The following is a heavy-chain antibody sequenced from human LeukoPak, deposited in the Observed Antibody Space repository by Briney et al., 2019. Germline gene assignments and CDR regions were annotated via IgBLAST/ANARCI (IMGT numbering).Heavy chain of an antibody. CDR2: INPNNGGT. CDR3: ARCHDDYFSPFYFDY. D-gene: IGHD3-3*01. V-gene: IGHV1-2*02. CDR1: GYTFSGYY. J-gene: IGHJ4*02. Sequence: ASVKVSCKTSGYTFSGYYLHWVRQAPGQGLEWMGWINPNNGGTIYSQKFQGRVTMTRDTSITTAYMELSGLRSGDTAVYDWARCHDDYFSPFYFDYWGQGTLVTVSS.